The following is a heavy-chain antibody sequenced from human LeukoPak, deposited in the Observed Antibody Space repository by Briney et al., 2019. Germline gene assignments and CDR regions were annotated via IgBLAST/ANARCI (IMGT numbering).Heavy chain of an antibody. J-gene: IGHJ6*02. CDR2: IRGTDTNT. Sequence: GGSLRFTCSASGFTIGSFTMSWVRQAPGRSLEWVSAIRGTDTNTYYADSVRGRFTISRDNSNNTLFLQMNGLRAEDTAVYYCAKAGFYYGSGNMSPLGLGSFTMCVWGQEATVTVSS. CDR3: AKAGFYYGSGNMSPLGLGSFTMCV. D-gene: IGHD3-10*01. V-gene: IGHV3-23*01. CDR1: GFTIGSFT.